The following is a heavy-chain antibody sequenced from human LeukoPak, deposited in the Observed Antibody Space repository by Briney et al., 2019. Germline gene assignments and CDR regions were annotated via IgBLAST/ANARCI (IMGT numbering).Heavy chain of an antibody. CDR3: ARVLGGSGSYSYFDY. CDR2: IRYDGNNK. J-gene: IGHJ4*02. Sequence: GGSLRLSCAASGFTFSSYGMHWVRQAPGKGLEWVAFIRYDGNNKLYADSVKGRFTISRDNSKNTLYLHINSLRAEDTAVYYCARVLGGSGSYSYFDYWGQGTLVTVSS. V-gene: IGHV3-30*02. D-gene: IGHD3-10*01. CDR1: GFTFSSYG.